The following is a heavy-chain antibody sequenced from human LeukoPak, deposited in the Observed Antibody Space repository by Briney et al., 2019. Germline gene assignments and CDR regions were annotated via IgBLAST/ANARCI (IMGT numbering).Heavy chain of an antibody. V-gene: IGHV5-51*01. D-gene: IGHD3-10*01. J-gene: IGHJ5*02. CDR2: IYPGDSDT. Sequence: NPGESLKISCKGSGYSFTSYWIGWVRQMPGKGLEWMGIIYPGDSDTRYSPSFQGQVTISADKSISTAYLQWSSLKASDTAMYYCARRNYGSGGYNWFDPWGQGTLVTVSS. CDR1: GYSFTSYW. CDR3: ARRNYGSGGYNWFDP.